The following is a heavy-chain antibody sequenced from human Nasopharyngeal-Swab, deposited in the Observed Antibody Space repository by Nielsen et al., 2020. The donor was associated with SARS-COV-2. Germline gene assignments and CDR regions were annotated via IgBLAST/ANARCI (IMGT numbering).Heavy chain of an antibody. CDR2: IIPIFGTA. J-gene: IGHJ3*02. CDR1: GGTFSSYA. CDR3: ARSRYDFWSGYRNPNAFDI. V-gene: IGHV1-69*13. D-gene: IGHD3-3*01. Sequence: SVKVSCKASGGTFSSYAISWVRQAPGQGLEWMGGIIPIFGTANYAQKFQGRVTITADESTSTAYMELSSLRSEDTAVYYCARSRYDFWSGYRNPNAFDIWGQGTVVTVSS.